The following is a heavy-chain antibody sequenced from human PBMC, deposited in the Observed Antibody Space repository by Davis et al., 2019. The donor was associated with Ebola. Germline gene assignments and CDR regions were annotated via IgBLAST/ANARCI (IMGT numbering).Heavy chain of an antibody. Sequence: GESLKISCAAFGFTFSGSAMHWVRQASGKGLEWVGRIRSKANSYATAYAASVKGRFTISRDDSKNTAYLQMNSLKTEDTAVYYCTMNIPAAMGGMDVWGQGTTVTVSS. V-gene: IGHV3-73*01. CDR2: IRSKANSYAT. D-gene: IGHD2-2*01. J-gene: IGHJ6*02. CDR3: TMNIPAAMGGMDV. CDR1: GFTFSGSA.